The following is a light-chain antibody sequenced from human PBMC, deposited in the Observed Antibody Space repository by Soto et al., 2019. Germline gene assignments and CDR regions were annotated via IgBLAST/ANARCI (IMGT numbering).Light chain of an antibody. CDR1: QSVSSN. CDR2: GAS. V-gene: IGKV3-15*01. J-gene: IGKJ1*01. CDR3: HQYHNWPPGT. Sequence: EIVMTQSPATLSVSPGERATISCRASQSVSSNLAGYQQKPGQTPRLLIYGASTRATGIPARFSGSGSGTEFTLTISSLQSGDFAVYYCHQYHNWPPGTFGQGTKVEIK.